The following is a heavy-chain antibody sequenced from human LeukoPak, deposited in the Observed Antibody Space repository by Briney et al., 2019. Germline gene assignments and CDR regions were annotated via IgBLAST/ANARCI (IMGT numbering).Heavy chain of an antibody. D-gene: IGHD5/OR15-5a*01. Sequence: PSETLSLTCAVYGGSFSGYYWSWIRQPPGKGLEWIGEINHSGSTNYNPSLKSRVTISVDTSKNQFSLKLSSVTAADTAVYYCARGPRYSVYDLNYWGQGPLVTVSS. CDR3: ARGPRYSVYDLNY. CDR1: GGSFSGYY. CDR2: INHSGST. J-gene: IGHJ4*02. V-gene: IGHV4-34*01.